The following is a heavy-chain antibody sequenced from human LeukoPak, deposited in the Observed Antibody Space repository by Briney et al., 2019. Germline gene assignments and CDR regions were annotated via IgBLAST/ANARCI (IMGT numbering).Heavy chain of an antibody. J-gene: IGHJ5*02. D-gene: IGHD6-6*01. CDR1: GTSISGSDW. Sequence: SETLSLTCVVSGTSISGSDWWSWVRQPPGKGLEWIGEIYHNGNTNYNPSLKSRVTISVDKSKNQFSLMLTSVTAADTAVYYCAISSYYRVWFDPWGQGTLVTVSS. CDR2: IYHNGNT. CDR3: AISSYYRVWFDP. V-gene: IGHV4-4*02.